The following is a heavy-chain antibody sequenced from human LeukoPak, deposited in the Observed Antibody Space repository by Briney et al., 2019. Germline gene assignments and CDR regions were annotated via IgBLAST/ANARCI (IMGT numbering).Heavy chain of an antibody. CDR2: ISAYNGNT. D-gene: IGHD6-19*01. Sequence: ASVKVSCKASGYTFTSYGISWVRQAPGQGLEWMGWISAYNGNTNYAQKLQGRVTMTTDTSTSTAYMELRSLRSDDTAVYYCARVLWYSSGWYGGYYYYMDVWGKGTTVTVSS. CDR1: GYTFTSYG. V-gene: IGHV1-18*01. J-gene: IGHJ6*03. CDR3: ARVLWYSSGWYGGYYYYMDV.